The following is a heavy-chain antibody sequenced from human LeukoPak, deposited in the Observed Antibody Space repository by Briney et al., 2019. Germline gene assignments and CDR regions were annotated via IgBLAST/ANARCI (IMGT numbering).Heavy chain of an antibody. Sequence: GGSLRLSCAASGFTFSSYSMNWVRQAPGKGLEWVSSISSSSSYIYYANSVNGRFTISRDNSENTLYLQMNGLTAEDTAMYYCARDSYQDYYGRFDPWGQGTLVIVSS. V-gene: IGHV3-21*01. CDR3: ARDSYQDYYGRFDP. J-gene: IGHJ5*02. CDR1: GFTFSSYS. D-gene: IGHD3-10*01. CDR2: ISSSSSYI.